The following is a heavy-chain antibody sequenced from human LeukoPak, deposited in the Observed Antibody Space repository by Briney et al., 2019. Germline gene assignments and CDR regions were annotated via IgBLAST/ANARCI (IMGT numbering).Heavy chain of an antibody. J-gene: IGHJ4*02. CDR2: ISGRGDET. D-gene: IGHD6-13*01. CDR1: GFTFSSYS. Sequence: GGSLRLSCAASGFTFSSYSMNWVRQAPGKALEWVSTISGRGDETFYTDAVKGRFTISRDNSWSIVFLQMNSLRAEDTAVYYCAKGGHYSPFDYWGLGTLVAVSS. CDR3: AKGGHYSPFDY. V-gene: IGHV3-23*01.